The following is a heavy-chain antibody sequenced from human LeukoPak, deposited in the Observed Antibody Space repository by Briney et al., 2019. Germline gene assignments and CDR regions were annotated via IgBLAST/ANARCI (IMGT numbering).Heavy chain of an antibody. CDR3: AKDSLRGIDY. CDR2: ISGSGGST. V-gene: IGHV3-23*01. CDR1: GGTFSSYA. D-gene: IGHD6-25*01. J-gene: IGHJ4*02. Sequence: ASVKVSCKASGGTFSSYAMSWVRQAPGKGLEWVSAISGSGGSTYYADSVKGRFTISRDNSKNTLYLQMNSLRAEDTAVYYCAKDSLRGIDYWGQGTLVTVSS.